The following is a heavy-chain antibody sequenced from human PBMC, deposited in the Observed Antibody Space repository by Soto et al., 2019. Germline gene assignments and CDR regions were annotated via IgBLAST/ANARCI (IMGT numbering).Heavy chain of an antibody. V-gene: IGHV4-39*01. Sequence: SETLSLTCTVSGGSISSSSYYWGWIRQPPGKGLEWIGSIYYSGSTYYNPSLKSRVTISVDTSKNQFSLKLSSVTAADTAVYYCARLASYGSGSYGLYYYYYYGMDVWGQGTTVKVS. D-gene: IGHD3-10*01. CDR2: IYYSGST. CDR3: ARLASYGSGSYGLYYYYYYGMDV. J-gene: IGHJ6*02. CDR1: GGSISSSSYY.